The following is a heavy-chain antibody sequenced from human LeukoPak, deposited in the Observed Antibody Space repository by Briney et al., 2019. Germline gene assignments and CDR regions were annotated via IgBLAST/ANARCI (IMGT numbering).Heavy chain of an antibody. J-gene: IGHJ4*02. CDR3: ARDALTSYYGSGRPRRYFDS. Sequence: HSGGSLRLSCSGSGFTFSSYWMSWVRQAPGKGLEWVANIKQDGSEKNYVDSVKGRFTISRDNAKNSLYLQMNSLRAEDTAVYYCARDALTSYYGSGRPRRYFDSWGQGTLVTVSS. D-gene: IGHD3-10*01. V-gene: IGHV3-7*01. CDR1: GFTFSSYW. CDR2: IKQDGSEK.